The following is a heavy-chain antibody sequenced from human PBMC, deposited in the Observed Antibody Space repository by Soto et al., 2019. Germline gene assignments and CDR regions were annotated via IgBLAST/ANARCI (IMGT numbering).Heavy chain of an antibody. D-gene: IGHD2-15*01. J-gene: IGHJ3*02. CDR1: GYTFTSYG. CDR2: ISAYNGNT. V-gene: IGHV1-18*04. Sequence: QVQLVQSGAEVKKPGASVKVSCKASGYTFTSYGISWVRQAPGQGLEWMGWISAYNGNTNYAQKLQGRVTMTTDTSTSTAYMELRSMRYDDTAVYYCARAASQYCSGGSCYSSAFDIWGQGTMVTVSS. CDR3: ARAASQYCSGGSCYSSAFDI.